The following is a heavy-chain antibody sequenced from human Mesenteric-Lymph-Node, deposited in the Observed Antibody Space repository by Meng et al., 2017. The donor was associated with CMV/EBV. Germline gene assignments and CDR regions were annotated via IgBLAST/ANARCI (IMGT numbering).Heavy chain of an antibody. CDR1: GFTFSSYA. CDR2: MSKDGSVI. D-gene: IGHD6-19*01. CDR3: ARDPASVV. Sequence: GESLKISCEASGFTFSSYAMHWVRQAPGEGPEWVAVMSKDGSVIIYADSVKGRFTISRDNSKNTLYLQMKSLRAEDTAVYYCARDPASVVWGQGTTVTVSS. V-gene: IGHV3-30*04. J-gene: IGHJ6*02.